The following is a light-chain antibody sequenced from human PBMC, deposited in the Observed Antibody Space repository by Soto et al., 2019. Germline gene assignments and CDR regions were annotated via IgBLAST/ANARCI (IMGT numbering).Light chain of an antibody. CDR3: QTWGTGIVI. J-gene: IGLJ2*01. V-gene: IGLV4-69*01. CDR2: LNSDGSH. Sequence: QSVLTQSPSASASLGASVKLTCTLSSGHSNYAIAWHQQQPEKGPRYLMKLNSDGSHSKGDGIPDRFSGSRSGAERYLTISSLQSEDEADYHCQTWGTGIVIFGGGTKLTVL. CDR1: SGHSNYA.